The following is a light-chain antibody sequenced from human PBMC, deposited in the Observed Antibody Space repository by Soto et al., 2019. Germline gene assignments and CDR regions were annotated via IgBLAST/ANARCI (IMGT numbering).Light chain of an antibody. CDR1: SSNIGGNT. J-gene: IGLJ2*01. CDR2: SNS. CDR3: STWDDSLNGPL. Sequence: QSVLTQPPSASGTPGQRVTISCSGGSSNIGGNTVNWYQQLPGAAPKLIIFSNSQRPSGVPDRFSGSKSGTSASLAIGGLQSDDEAEYYCSTWDDSLNGPLFGGGTQLTVL. V-gene: IGLV1-44*01.